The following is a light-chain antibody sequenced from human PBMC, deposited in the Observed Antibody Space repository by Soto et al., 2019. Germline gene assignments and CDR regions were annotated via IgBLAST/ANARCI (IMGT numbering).Light chain of an antibody. V-gene: IGLV1-44*01. J-gene: IGLJ1*01. Sequence: QSVLTQPPSASGTPGQRVTISCSGRSSKIGRNTVNWYQQLPGTAPKLLIYSNNQRPSGVPDRFSGSKSGTSASLAISGLQSEDEADYYCAAWDDSLNGYVFGTGTKVTVL. CDR1: SSKIGRNT. CDR3: AAWDDSLNGYV. CDR2: SNN.